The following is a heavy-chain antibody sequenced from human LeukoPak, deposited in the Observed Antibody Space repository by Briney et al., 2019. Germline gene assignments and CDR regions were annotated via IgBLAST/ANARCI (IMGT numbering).Heavy chain of an antibody. CDR3: AGSDYYGSGSYPTREDY. CDR1: GGSFSGYY. D-gene: IGHD3-10*01. V-gene: IGHV4-34*01. Sequence: PSETLSLTCAVYGGSFSGYYWSWIRQPPGKGLEWIGEINHSGSTNYNPSLKSRVTISVDTSKNQFSLKLSSVTAADTAVYYCAGSDYYGSGSYPTREDYWGQGTLVTVSS. CDR2: INHSGST. J-gene: IGHJ4*02.